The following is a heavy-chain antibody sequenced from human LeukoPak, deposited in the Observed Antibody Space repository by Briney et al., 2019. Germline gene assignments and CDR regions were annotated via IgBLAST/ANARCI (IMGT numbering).Heavy chain of an antibody. CDR3: ARYQGGGWDV. D-gene: IGHD6-25*01. V-gene: IGHV3-7*01. CDR2: IKQDGSEM. Sequence: GGSLRLSCAASGFTFSTYWMTWVRQSPEKGLDWVANIKQDGSEMYYVDSVKGRFTVSRDNAKNSLYLQMNSLRAEDTAVYYCARYQGGGWDVWGQGTTVTVSS. CDR1: GFTFSTYW. J-gene: IGHJ6*02.